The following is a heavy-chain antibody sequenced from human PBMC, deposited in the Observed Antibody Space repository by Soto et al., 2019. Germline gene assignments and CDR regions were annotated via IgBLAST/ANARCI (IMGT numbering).Heavy chain of an antibody. V-gene: IGHV3-74*01. CDR1: GFTFSNYW. Sequence: EVQLVESGGGLVQPGGSLRLSCGASGFTFSNYWMHWVRQAPGEGLVWVSRINGDGSFTRFADSVKGRFTISRDNAKNTVHLQMSSLRVEDTAVYYCARVGGGSGNFDYWGQGTLVTVSS. CDR3: ARVGGGSGNFDY. J-gene: IGHJ4*02. CDR2: INGDGSFT. D-gene: IGHD3-10*01.